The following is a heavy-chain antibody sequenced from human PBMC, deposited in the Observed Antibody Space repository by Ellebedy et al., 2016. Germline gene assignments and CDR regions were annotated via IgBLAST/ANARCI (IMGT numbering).Heavy chain of an antibody. D-gene: IGHD2/OR15-2a*01. CDR2: INQNGSDK. CDR3: ARDCREYCISIKLC. J-gene: IGHJ4*02. CDR1: GFPFSRYW. Sequence: GGSLRLSXAASGFPFSRYWMNWVRQAPGKGLEWVANINQNGSDKYYVDSVKGRFTISRDNTKNSLYLQMNSLRAEDTAVYYCARDCREYCISIKLCWGQGTLVTVSS. V-gene: IGHV3-7*01.